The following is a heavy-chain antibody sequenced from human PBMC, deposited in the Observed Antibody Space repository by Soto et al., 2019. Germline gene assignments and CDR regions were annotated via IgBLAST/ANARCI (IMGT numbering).Heavy chain of an antibody. D-gene: IGHD2-15*01. CDR2: INSDGSST. V-gene: IGHV3-74*01. J-gene: IGHJ3*02. CDR3: ARFGGYCSGGSCPDAFEI. CDR1: GFTFSSYW. Sequence: GGSLRLSCAASGFTFSSYWMHWVRQAPGKGLVWVSRINSDGSSTSYADSVKGRFTISRDNAKNTLYLQMNSLRAEDTAVYYCARFGGYCSGGSCPDAFEIWGQGTMVTVSS.